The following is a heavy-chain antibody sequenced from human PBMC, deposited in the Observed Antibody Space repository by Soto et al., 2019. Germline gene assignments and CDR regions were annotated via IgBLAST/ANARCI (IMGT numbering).Heavy chain of an antibody. CDR3: ARRYRYGRWAFDI. CDR2: IYYSGST. CDR1: GGSISSYY. V-gene: IGHV4-59*01. D-gene: IGHD5-18*01. J-gene: IGHJ3*02. Sequence: SETLSLTCTVSGGSISSYYWSWIRQPPGKGLEWIGYIYYSGSTNYNPSLKSRVTISVDTSKNQFSLKLSSVTAADTAVYYCARRYRYGRWAFDIWGQGTMVTVSS.